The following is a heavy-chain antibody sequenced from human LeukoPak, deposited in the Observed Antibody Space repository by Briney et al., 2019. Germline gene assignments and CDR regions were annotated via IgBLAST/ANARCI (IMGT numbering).Heavy chain of an antibody. CDR3: ARELAEYSSSWGFDP. CDR1: GYTFTSYA. CDR2: INAGNGNT. D-gene: IGHD6-13*01. Sequence: GASVKVSCKASGYTFTSYAMHWVRQAPGQRLEWMGWINAGNGNTKYSQEFQGRVTITRDTSASTAYMELSSLRSEDMAVYYCARELAEYSSSWGFDPWGQGTLVTVSS. J-gene: IGHJ5*02. V-gene: IGHV1-3*03.